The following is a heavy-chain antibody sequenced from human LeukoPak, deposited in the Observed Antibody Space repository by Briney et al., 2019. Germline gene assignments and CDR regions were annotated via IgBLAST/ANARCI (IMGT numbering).Heavy chain of an antibody. J-gene: IGHJ4*02. CDR1: GFTFNYYE. V-gene: IGHV3-48*03. CDR3: ARDGGDY. CDR2: ISSSGSPI. Sequence: GGSLRLSCAASGFTFNYYEVNWVRQAPGKGLEWVSYISSSGSPIYYADSVRGRFTISRDNAKNSLYLQMNSLRAEDTAVYYCARDGGDYWGQGTLVTVSS. D-gene: IGHD3-3*01.